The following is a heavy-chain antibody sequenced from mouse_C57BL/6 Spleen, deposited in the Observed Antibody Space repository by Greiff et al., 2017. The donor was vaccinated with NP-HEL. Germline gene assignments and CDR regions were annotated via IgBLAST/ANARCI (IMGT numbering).Heavy chain of an antibody. CDR3: ARGTDGYYYFDY. J-gene: IGHJ2*01. CDR1: GFTFSDYG. CDR2: ISSGSSTI. V-gene: IGHV5-17*01. D-gene: IGHD2-3*01. Sequence: EVQLVESGGGLVKPGGSLKLSCAASGFTFSDYGMHWVRQAPEKGLEWVAYISSGSSTIYYAATVKGRFTITRDNAKNTLFLQMTSLRSEDTAMYCCARGTDGYYYFDYWGQGTTLTVSS.